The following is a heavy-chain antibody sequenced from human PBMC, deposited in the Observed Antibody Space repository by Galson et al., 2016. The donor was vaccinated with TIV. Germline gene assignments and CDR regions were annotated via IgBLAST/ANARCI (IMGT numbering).Heavy chain of an antibody. CDR2: TSYNGGNK. CDR1: GFLVSNKF. Sequence: SLRLSCAASGFLVSNKFMNWVRQAPGKGLEWVAVTSYNGGNKYYAASVKGRFTISRDNSKNTLHLQMNSLRAEDTAVYYCAKCRRGYDSSWFPRAAYYYYAMDVWGQGTTVTVSS. D-gene: IGHD6-13*01. J-gene: IGHJ6*02. V-gene: IGHV3-30*18. CDR3: AKCRRGYDSSWFPRAAYYYYAMDV.